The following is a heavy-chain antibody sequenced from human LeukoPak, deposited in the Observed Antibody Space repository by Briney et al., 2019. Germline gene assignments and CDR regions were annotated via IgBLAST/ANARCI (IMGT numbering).Heavy chain of an antibody. D-gene: IGHD3-9*01. CDR2: FDPEDGET. J-gene: IGHJ5*02. CDR1: GYTLTELS. V-gene: IGHV1-24*01. CDR3: ATGGVRYFDFDP. Sequence: ASVKVSCKVSGYTLTELSVHWVRQAPGKGLEWMGGFDPEDGETIYAQKFQGRVTMTEDTSTDTAYMELSSLRSEDTAVYYCATGGVRYFDFDPWGQGTLVTVSS.